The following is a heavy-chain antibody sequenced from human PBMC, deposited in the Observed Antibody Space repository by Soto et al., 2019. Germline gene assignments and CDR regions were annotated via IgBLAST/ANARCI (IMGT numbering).Heavy chain of an antibody. CDR2: ISSNDEK. CDR1: GFSLSNARMG. J-gene: IGHJ5*02. CDR3: ARIQYSGFDLGGDACFDP. Sequence: QVTLKESGPVLVKPTETLTLTCTVSGFSLSNARMGVSWIRQPPGKALEWLAHISSNDEKSYSTSLKSRLTISKDTSTSQVVLTMTNMDPVDTGTYFCARIQYSGFDLGGDACFDPWGQGTLVTVSS. D-gene: IGHD5-12*01. V-gene: IGHV2-26*01.